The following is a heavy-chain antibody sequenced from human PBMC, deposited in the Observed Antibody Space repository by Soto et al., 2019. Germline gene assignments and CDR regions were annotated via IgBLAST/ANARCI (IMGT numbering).Heavy chain of an antibody. V-gene: IGHV1-8*01. J-gene: IGHJ3*02. Sequence: ASVNVSCKASGYTFTIYDINWVRQATGQGLEWMGWMNPNSGNTGYAQKFQGRVTMTRDASMSTAYMELRSLRSEDTAVYYCARGGWYYYGSGSYPDAFDIWGQGTMVTVSS. CDR1: GYTFTIYD. CDR3: ARGGWYYYGSGSYPDAFDI. D-gene: IGHD3-10*01. CDR2: MNPNSGNT.